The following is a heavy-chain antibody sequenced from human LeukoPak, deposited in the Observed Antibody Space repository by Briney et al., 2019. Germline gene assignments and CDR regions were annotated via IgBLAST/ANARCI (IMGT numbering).Heavy chain of an antibody. CDR2: IYYSGST. J-gene: IGHJ4*02. V-gene: IGHV4-39*01. CDR3: ARQLGYGSGSYSADY. Sequence: SETLSLTCTVSGGSISSSSYYWGWIRQPPGKGLERIGSIYYSGSTYYNPSLKSRVTISVDTSKNQFSLKLSSVTAADTAVYYCARQLGYGSGSYSADYWGQGTLVTVSS. D-gene: IGHD3-10*01. CDR1: GGSISSSSYY.